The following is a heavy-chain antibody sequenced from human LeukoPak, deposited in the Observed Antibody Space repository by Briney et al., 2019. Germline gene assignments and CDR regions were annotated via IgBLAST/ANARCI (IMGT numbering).Heavy chain of an antibody. CDR3: AKDPRDHSYGWSWRYFDY. Sequence: GGSLRLSCAASGFTFSNYGVHWVRQAPGKGLEWVAFIRYDGSKKYYADSVKGRFTISRDNSKNTLYLQMNNLRAEDTAVYYCAKDPRDHSYGWSWRYFDYWGQGTLVTVSS. CDR1: GFTFSNYG. V-gene: IGHV3-30*02. CDR2: IRYDGSKK. D-gene: IGHD5-18*01. J-gene: IGHJ4*02.